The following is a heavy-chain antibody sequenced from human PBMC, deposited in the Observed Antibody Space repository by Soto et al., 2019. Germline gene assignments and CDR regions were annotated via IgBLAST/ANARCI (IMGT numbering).Heavy chain of an antibody. J-gene: IGHJ4*02. CDR3: ARLQYYFDY. V-gene: IGHV4-59*08. CDR1: GGSITSYY. CDR2: IYYSGST. Sequence: SETLSLTCPVSGGSITSYYSNWIRQPPGKGLEWIGYIYYSGSTNYNPSLKSRVTISVDTSKNQFSLKLSSVTAADTAVYYCARLQYYFDYWGQGTLVTVSS.